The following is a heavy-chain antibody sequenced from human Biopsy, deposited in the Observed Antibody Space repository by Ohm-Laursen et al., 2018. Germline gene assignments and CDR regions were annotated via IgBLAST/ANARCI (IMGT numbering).Heavy chain of an antibody. D-gene: IGHD2-2*02. CDR3: AKARSGSSNSCYNY. CDR2: ISDSGGST. J-gene: IGHJ4*02. Sequence: SLRLSCSASGFIFSSYAMSWVRQAPGKGLEWVSGISDSGGSTYYADSVKGRFPISRDNSKNTLYLEMDSLRAEDTAIYYCAKARSGSSNSCYNYWGQGTLVIVSS. CDR1: GFIFSSYA. V-gene: IGHV3-23*01.